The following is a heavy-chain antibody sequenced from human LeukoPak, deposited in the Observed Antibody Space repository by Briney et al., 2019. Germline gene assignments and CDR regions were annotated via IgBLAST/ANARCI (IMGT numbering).Heavy chain of an antibody. Sequence: GGSLRLSCAASGFTFSSHDMHWVRQPTGKGLEWVSVIRTAGNTYYTDSVKGRFTISRENAENSLYLQMDNLRAEDTAVYFCARSKSYSSGWTDFDCWGQGTLVTVSS. V-gene: IGHV3-13*01. CDR3: ARSKSYSSGWTDFDC. D-gene: IGHD6-19*01. J-gene: IGHJ4*02. CDR2: IRTAGNT. CDR1: GFTFSSHD.